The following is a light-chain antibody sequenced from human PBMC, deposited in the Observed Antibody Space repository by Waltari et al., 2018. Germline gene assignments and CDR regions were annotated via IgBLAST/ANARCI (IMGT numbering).Light chain of an antibody. J-gene: IGKJ5*01. Sequence: EIVLTQSPGTLSLSPGERVTLSCSASQSVSSRWLAWYQQKPGQAPRLLIYGASSRATGIPDRFSGSGSGTDFTLTIARLEPEDFAMYYCQQYGNSAPITFGQGTRLEIK. CDR3: QQYGNSAPIT. CDR1: QSVSSRW. CDR2: GAS. V-gene: IGKV3-20*01.